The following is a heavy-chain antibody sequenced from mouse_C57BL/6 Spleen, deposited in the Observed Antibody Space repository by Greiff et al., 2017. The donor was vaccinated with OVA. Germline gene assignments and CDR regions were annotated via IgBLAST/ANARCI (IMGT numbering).Heavy chain of an antibody. J-gene: IGHJ1*03. V-gene: IGHV1-15*01. CDR3: TYYGSSTFYWYFDV. CDR1: GYTFTDYE. D-gene: IGHD1-1*01. CDR2: IDPETGGT. Sequence: QVHVKQSGAELVRPGASVTLSCKASGYTFTDYEMHWVKQTPVHGLEWIGAIDPETGGTAYNQKFKGKAILTADKSSSTAYMELRSLTSEDSAVYYCTYYGSSTFYWYFDVGGTGTTVTVSS.